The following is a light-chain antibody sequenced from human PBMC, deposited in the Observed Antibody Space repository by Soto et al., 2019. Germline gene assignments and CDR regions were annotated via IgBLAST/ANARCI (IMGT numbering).Light chain of an antibody. Sequence: DIQITQSPSSLSASVGDRVTIACRASQSISSYLNWYQQKPGKAPKLLIYAASSLQSGVPSRFSGSGSGTDFTLTISSMQPEAFANYYCQQSYSTHLTFGGGTKVDIK. CDR3: QQSYSTHLT. V-gene: IGKV1-39*01. J-gene: IGKJ4*01. CDR1: QSISSY. CDR2: AAS.